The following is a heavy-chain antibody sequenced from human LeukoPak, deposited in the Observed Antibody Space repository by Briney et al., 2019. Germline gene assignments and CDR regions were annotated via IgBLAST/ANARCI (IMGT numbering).Heavy chain of an antibody. J-gene: IGHJ4*02. CDR2: IYYSGST. Sequence: SGGSLRLSCAASGFTFSSYEMSWVRQAPGKGLEWIGYIYYSGSTYYNPSLKSRVTISVDTSKNQFSLKLSSVTAADTAVYYCARRGVRGVSLDYWGQGTLVTVSS. V-gene: IGHV4-59*06. CDR3: ARRGVRGVSLDY. D-gene: IGHD3-10*01. CDR1: GFTFSSYE.